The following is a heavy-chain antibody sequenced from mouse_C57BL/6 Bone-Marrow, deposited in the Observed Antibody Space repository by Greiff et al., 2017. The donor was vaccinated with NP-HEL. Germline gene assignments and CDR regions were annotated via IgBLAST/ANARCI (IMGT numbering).Heavy chain of an antibody. D-gene: IGHD2-2*01. Sequence: VQGVESGAELVRPGASVKLSCKASGYTFTDYYINWVKQRPGQGLEWIARIYPGSGNTYYNEKFKGKATLTAEKSSSTAYMQLSSLTSEDSAVYFCARSGYYGYDGWFAYWGQGTLVTVSA. J-gene: IGHJ3*01. CDR2: IYPGSGNT. V-gene: IGHV1-76*01. CDR1: GYTFTDYY. CDR3: ARSGYYGYDGWFAY.